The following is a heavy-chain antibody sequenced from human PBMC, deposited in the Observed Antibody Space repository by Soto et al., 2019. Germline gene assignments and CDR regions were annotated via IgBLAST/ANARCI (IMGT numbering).Heavy chain of an antibody. Sequence: EVQLLESGGGLVQPGGSLRLSCAASGFTFSNYAMNWVRQAPGKGLEWVSGISGSGGSTYYSDSVKGRFTISRDNSKNTLSLHMNSLRAEDTAVYYCAKDSYFDILVCRDAFDRWGQGTMVNVSS. J-gene: IGHJ3*01. CDR3: AKDSYFDILVCRDAFDR. D-gene: IGHD3-9*01. CDR1: GFTFSNYA. CDR2: ISGSGGST. V-gene: IGHV3-23*01.